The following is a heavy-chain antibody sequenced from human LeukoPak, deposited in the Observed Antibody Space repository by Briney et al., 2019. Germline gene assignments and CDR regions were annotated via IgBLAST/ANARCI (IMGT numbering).Heavy chain of an antibody. J-gene: IGHJ4*02. D-gene: IGHD6-13*01. CDR1: GYTLTGLS. CDR3: ATDRYSSSWYYFDY. CDR2: FDPEDGET. V-gene: IGHV1-24*01. Sequence: ASVKVSCKVSGYTLTGLSMHWVRQAPGKGLEWMGGFDPEDGETIYAQKFQGRVTMTEDTSTDTAYMELSSLRSEDTAVYYCATDRYSSSWYYFDYWGQGTLVTVSS.